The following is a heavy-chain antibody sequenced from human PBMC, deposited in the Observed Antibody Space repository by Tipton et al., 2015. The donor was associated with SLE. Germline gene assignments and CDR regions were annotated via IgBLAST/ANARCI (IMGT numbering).Heavy chain of an antibody. V-gene: IGHV3-21*01. D-gene: IGHD5-24*01. CDR2: ISSSSSYM. CDR1: GFTFSTST. J-gene: IGHJ4*02. CDR3: ARGELQLDY. Sequence: SLRLSCAASGFTFSTSTMNWVRQAPGKGLEWVSSISSSSSYMYYADSLKGRFTISRDNAKNSLSLQMNSLRAEDTAVYYCARGELQLDYWGQGTLVTVSS.